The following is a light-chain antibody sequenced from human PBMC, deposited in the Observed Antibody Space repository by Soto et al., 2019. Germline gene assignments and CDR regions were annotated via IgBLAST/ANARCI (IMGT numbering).Light chain of an antibody. J-gene: IGLJ1*01. Sequence: QSVLTQPRSVSGSPGQSVTISCTGTSSDVGGYNYVSWYQQHPGKAPKLMIYDVTKRPSGVPDRFSGSKSGNTASLTISGLQAEDGADYYCCSYAGTFINYVFGTGTKVTVL. CDR2: DVT. V-gene: IGLV2-11*01. CDR1: SSDVGGYNY. CDR3: CSYAGTFINYV.